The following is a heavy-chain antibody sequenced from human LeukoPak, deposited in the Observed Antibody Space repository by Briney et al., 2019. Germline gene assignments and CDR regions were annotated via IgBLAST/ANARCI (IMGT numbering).Heavy chain of an antibody. Sequence: TSETLSLTCTVSGYSISSGYYWGWIRQPPGKGLEWIGSIYHSGSTYYNPSLKSRVTISVDTSKNQFSLKLSSVTAADTAVYYCARARIAAAGTGGWFDPWGQGTLVTVSS. CDR3: ARARIAAAGTGGWFDP. J-gene: IGHJ5*02. V-gene: IGHV4-38-2*02. CDR2: IYHSGST. D-gene: IGHD6-13*01. CDR1: GYSISSGYY.